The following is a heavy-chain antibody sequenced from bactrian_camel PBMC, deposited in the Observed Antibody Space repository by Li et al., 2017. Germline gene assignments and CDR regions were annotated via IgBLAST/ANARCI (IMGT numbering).Heavy chain of an antibody. CDR3: VRDLGTTGWYFDN. V-gene: IGHV3S25*01. Sequence: QLVESGGGLVQPGGSLRLSCAASGFTSSTFWMFWVRQAPGKGLEWVSTIENDGGNTYYVDSVKGRLTISRDNAKNTVYLQMNSVKPEDTAVYYCVRDLGTTGWYFDNWGLGTQVTVS. J-gene: IGHJ6*01. CDR1: GFTSSTFW. CDR2: IENDGGNT. D-gene: IGHD5*01.